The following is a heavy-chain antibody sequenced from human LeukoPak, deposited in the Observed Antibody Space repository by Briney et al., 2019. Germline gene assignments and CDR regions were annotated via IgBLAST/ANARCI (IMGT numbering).Heavy chain of an antibody. V-gene: IGHV3-48*02. CDR3: ARAYCGGGFCYSGFDY. Sequence: GGSLRLSCAASGFTFSTYGMNWVRQAPGKGLEWVSYISSSTSTIYYADSVEGRFTISRDDAKNSLYLQMNSLRDEDTAVYYCARAYCGGGFCYSGFDYWGQGTLVTVSS. CDR1: GFTFSTYG. CDR2: ISSSTSTI. D-gene: IGHD2-15*01. J-gene: IGHJ4*02.